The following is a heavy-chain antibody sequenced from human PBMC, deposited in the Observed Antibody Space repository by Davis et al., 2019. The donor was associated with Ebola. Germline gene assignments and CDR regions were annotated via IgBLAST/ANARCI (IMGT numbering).Heavy chain of an antibody. V-gene: IGHV1-2*04. CDR1: GYTFTGYY. CDR2: INPNSGGT. D-gene: IGHD5-12*01. Sequence: ASVKVSCKASGYTFTGYYMHWVRQAPGQGLEWMGWINPNSGGTNYAQKFQGWVTMTRDTSISTAYMELSSLRSEDTAVYYCASAPPEWLRLYYYYGMDVWGQGTTVTVSS. J-gene: IGHJ6*02. CDR3: ASAPPEWLRLYYYYGMDV.